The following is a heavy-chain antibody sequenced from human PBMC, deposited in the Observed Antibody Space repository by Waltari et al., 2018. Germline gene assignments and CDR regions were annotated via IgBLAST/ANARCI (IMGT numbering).Heavy chain of an antibody. V-gene: IGHV4-34*01. CDR1: GGSFSGYY. D-gene: IGHD3-3*01. J-gene: IGHJ4*02. CDR3: ARVGAGIFGVVIRC. CDR2: INHSGST. Sequence: QVQLQQWGAGLLKPSETLSLTCAVYGGSFSGYYWSWIRQPPGKGLEWIGEINHSGSTNYNPSLKSRVTISVDTSKNQFSLKLSSVTAADTAVYYCARVGAGIFGVVIRCWGQGTLVTVSS.